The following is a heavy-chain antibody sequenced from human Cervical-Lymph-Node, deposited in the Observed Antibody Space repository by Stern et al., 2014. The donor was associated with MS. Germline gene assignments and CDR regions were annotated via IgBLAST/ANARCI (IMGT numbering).Heavy chain of an antibody. V-gene: IGHV5-51*04. CDR1: GYRFTNNW. J-gene: IGHJ4*02. Sequence: VQLVESGAEVKKPGESLRISCEVSGYRFTNNWIGWVRQMPGKGLEWMGIIYPGDSETRYSPSFQGPCTILVDKPNTTASLQWSSLKASDTAIYYCARRGDGYMGIDYWGQGTLVTVSS. CDR3: ARRGDGYMGIDY. CDR2: IYPGDSET. D-gene: IGHD5-24*01.